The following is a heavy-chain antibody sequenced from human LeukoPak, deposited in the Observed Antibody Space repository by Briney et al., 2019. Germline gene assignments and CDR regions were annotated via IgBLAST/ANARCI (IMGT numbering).Heavy chain of an antibody. V-gene: IGHV4-34*01. CDR1: GGSFSGYY. CDR3: ARRLVDSSASQVSDH. CDR2: INDSGVT. J-gene: IGHJ4*02. D-gene: IGHD2-2*01. Sequence: PSETLSLTCAVYGGSFSGYYWSWIRQSPGEGLEWIGEINDSGVTNCNPSLESRVILSVDTSKNQFSLRLSSVTAADTAVYYCARRLVDSSASQVSDHWDQGTLVTVSS.